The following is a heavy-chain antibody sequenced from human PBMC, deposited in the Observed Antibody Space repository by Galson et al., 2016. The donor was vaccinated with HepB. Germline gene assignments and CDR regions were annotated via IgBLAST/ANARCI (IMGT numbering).Heavy chain of an antibody. CDR1: GFTFSNYG. V-gene: IGHV3-23*01. D-gene: IGHD1-26*01. Sequence: SLRLSCAASGFTFSNYGMTWVRQAPGKGLEVVSSISRSSDSTDYADSVKGRFTISRDNSKNTQSLQMNSLTADDTAIYYCVQGSTAPAVWGKGTTVTVSS. CDR2: ISRSSDST. J-gene: IGHJ6*04. CDR3: VQGSTAPAV.